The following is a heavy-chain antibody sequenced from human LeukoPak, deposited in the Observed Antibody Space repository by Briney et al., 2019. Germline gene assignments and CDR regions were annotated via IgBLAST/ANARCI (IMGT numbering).Heavy chain of an antibody. CDR1: GYSFSTDW. CDR2: IKSDVSKT. CDR3: TAIRPDY. Sequence: GGSLRLSCAASGYSFSTDWMHWVRQAPGKGLVWVARIKSDVSKTDYAASVKGRFTISRDDANNILYLQMNSLRVDDTAVYYCTAIRPDYWGQGTVATVSS. D-gene: IGHD2-21*02. J-gene: IGHJ4*02. V-gene: IGHV3-74*01.